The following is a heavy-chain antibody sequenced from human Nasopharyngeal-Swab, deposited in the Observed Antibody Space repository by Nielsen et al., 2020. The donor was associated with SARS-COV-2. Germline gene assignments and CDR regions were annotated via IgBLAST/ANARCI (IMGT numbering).Heavy chain of an antibody. Sequence: SETLSLTCAVYGGSFSGYYWSWIRQPPGKGLEWIGEINHSGNTNYNPSLKSRVTISVDTSKNQFSLKLSSVTAADTAVYYCARGASIAVAGILLPDYYYYMDVWGKGTTVTVSS. V-gene: IGHV4-34*01. CDR3: ARGASIAVAGILLPDYYYYMDV. J-gene: IGHJ6*03. CDR1: GGSFSGYY. CDR2: INHSGNT. D-gene: IGHD6-19*01.